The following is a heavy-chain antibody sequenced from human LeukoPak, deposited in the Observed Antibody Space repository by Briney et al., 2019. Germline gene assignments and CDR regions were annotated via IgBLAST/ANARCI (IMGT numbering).Heavy chain of an antibody. J-gene: IGHJ4*02. CDR3: AKQTGSGLFTLP. CDR1: GVSISSSNSY. V-gene: IGHV4-39*01. CDR2: IYYTGNT. D-gene: IGHD3/OR15-3a*01. Sequence: PSETLSLTCTVSGVSISSSNSYWGWIRPPPGKGLEWIGSIYYTGNTYYNASLKSRVTIPVDTSKNQISRKLTSGTATDTAMYYGAKQTGSGLFTLPGGQGTLVTVSS.